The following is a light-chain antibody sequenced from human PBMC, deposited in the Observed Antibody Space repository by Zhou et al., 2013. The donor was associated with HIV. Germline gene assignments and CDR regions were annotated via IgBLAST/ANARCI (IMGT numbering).Light chain of an antibody. J-gene: IGKJ4*01. CDR2: GAS. V-gene: IGKV3D-20*02. CDR3: QQRSNWPPVT. Sequence: EIVLTQSPGTLSLSPGERATLSCRASQSVSSSYLAWYQQKPGQAPRLLIYGASNRATDIPARFSGSGSGTDFTLTISSLEPEDSAVYYCQQRSNWPPVTFGGGTKVEIK. CDR1: QSVSSSY.